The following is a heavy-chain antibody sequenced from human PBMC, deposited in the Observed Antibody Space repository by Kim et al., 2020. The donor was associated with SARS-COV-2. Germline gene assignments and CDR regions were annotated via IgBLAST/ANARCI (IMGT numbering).Heavy chain of an antibody. CDR3: AREDDIVVVPAATATTLAFDY. J-gene: IGHJ4*02. V-gene: IGHV1-46*01. CDR2: INPSGGST. Sequence: ASVKVSCKASGYTFTSYYMHWVRQAPGQGLEWMGIINPSGGSTSYAQKFQGRVTMTRDTSTSTVYMELSSLRSEDTAVYYCAREDDIVVVPAATATTLAFDYWGQGTLVTVSS. CDR1: GYTFTSYY. D-gene: IGHD2-2*01.